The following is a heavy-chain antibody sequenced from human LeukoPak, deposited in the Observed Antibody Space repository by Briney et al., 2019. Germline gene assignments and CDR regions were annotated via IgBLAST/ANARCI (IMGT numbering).Heavy chain of an antibody. D-gene: IGHD3-10*01. CDR1: GYTFTGYY. V-gene: IGHV1-2*02. Sequence: GASVKVSCKASGYTFTGYYMHWVRQAPGQGLEWMGWINPNSGGTNYAQKFQGRVTMTRDTSISTAYMELSRLRSDDTAVYYCARGLTDYYGSGSYYGGWGYYFDYWGQGTLVTVSS. CDR3: ARGLTDYYGSGSYYGGWGYYFDY. CDR2: INPNSGGT. J-gene: IGHJ4*02.